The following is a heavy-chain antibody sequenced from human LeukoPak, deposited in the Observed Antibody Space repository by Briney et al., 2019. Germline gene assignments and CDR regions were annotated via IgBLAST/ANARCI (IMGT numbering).Heavy chain of an antibody. CDR3: ARDSSSSDITFDY. CDR1: GGTFCSYA. CDR2: IIPIFGTA. V-gene: IGHV1-69*13. D-gene: IGHD6-6*01. J-gene: IGHJ4*02. Sequence: GASVKVSCKASGGTFCSYAISWVRQAPGQGLEWMGGIIPIFGTANYAQKFQGRVTITADESTSTAYMELSSLRSEDTAVYYCARDSSSSDITFDYWGQGTLVTVSS.